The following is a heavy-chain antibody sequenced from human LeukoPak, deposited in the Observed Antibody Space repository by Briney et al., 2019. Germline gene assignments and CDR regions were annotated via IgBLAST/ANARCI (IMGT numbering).Heavy chain of an antibody. D-gene: IGHD1-26*01. CDR1: GFTFSSYT. Sequence: GGSLRLSCAASGFTFSSYTMTWVRQAPGKGLEWVSAIVGGGGSTFYADSVKGRFTISRDNSKNTLFLQMNSLRAEDTAVYYCAKGLYTGSYFTSDYWGQGTLVTVSS. J-gene: IGHJ4*02. V-gene: IGHV3-23*01. CDR3: AKGLYTGSYFTSDY. CDR2: IVGGGGST.